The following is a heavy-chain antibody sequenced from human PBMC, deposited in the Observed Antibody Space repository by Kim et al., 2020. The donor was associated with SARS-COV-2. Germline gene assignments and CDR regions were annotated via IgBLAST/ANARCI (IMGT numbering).Heavy chain of an antibody. D-gene: IGHD2-15*01. J-gene: IGHJ6*01. CDR1: GGSFSGYY. Sequence: SETLSLTCAVYGGSFSGYYWSWIRQPPGKGLEWIGEINHSGSTNYNPSLKSRVTISVDTSKNQFSLKLSSVTAADTAVYYCARGRVGVGAYYYYYGMDV. CDR3: ARGRVGVGAYYYYYGMDV. CDR2: INHSGST. V-gene: IGHV4-34*01.